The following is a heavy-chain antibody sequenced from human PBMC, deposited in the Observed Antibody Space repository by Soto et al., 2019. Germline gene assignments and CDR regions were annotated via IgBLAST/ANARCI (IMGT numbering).Heavy chain of an antibody. V-gene: IGHV3-30*18. CDR3: AKDSEYSYGHHFDY. CDR2: ISYDGSNK. J-gene: IGHJ4*02. D-gene: IGHD5-18*01. Sequence: VQLVESGGGVVQPGRSLRLSCAASGFTFSSYGMHWVRQAPGKGLEWVAVISYDGSNKYYADSVKGRFTISRDNSKNTLYLQMNSLRAEDTAVYYCAKDSEYSYGHHFDYWGQGTLVTVSS. CDR1: GFTFSSYG.